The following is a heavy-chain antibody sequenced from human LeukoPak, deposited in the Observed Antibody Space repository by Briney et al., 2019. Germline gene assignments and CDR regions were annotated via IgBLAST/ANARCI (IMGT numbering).Heavy chain of an antibody. J-gene: IGHJ4*02. CDR2: IYPGDSDA. CDR1: GYSFANYW. V-gene: IGHV5-51*01. D-gene: IGHD3-10*01. Sequence: GESLKISCRGSGYSFANYWIGWVRQMPGKGLEWMGFIYPGDSDARYSPSFQGQVTLSADKSINTAYLQWSSLRASDTAMYYCATKLHDDYFDYWGQGSLVTVSS. CDR3: ATKLHDDYFDY.